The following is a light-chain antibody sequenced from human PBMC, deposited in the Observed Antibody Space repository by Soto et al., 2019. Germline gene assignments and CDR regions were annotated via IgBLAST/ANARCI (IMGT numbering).Light chain of an antibody. V-gene: IGKV3-11*01. Sequence: EFVLKQCPVTLSVTPGERATLSCRASQSFRGLLAWYQQKPGQAPRLLIYDAYNRATGIPPRFSGSGSGTDFTLTISSLEPEDSAVYYCQQRHMWPITFGQGTRLEIK. CDR1: QSFRGL. CDR3: QQRHMWPIT. CDR2: DAY. J-gene: IGKJ5*01.